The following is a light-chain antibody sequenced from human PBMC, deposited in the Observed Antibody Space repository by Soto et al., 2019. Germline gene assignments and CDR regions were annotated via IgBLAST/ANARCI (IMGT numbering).Light chain of an antibody. CDR2: DDS. J-gene: IGLJ1*01. Sequence: QSALTQPASVSGSPGQSITISCTGSSSDVGAYNYVAWYQQHPDTAPKLLIFDDSSRPSGVPNRFSGSKSGSTASLAISGLQAEDEADYFCSSYSSSGTLYVFGTGTKLTVL. CDR1: SSDVGAYNY. CDR3: SSYSSSGTLYV. V-gene: IGLV2-14*03.